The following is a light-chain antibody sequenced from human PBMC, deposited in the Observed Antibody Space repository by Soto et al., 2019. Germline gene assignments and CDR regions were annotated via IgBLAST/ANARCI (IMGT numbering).Light chain of an antibody. CDR3: QQYGSSPALT. Sequence: EIVLTQSPGTLSLSPGERATLSCRASQSVFSNYLAWYQQNPGLAPRLLIYDASSRATGIPDRFSGSGSGTDFTLTISRLEPEDFAVYYCQQYGSSPALTFGGGTKVDIK. J-gene: IGKJ4*01. V-gene: IGKV3D-20*01. CDR2: DAS. CDR1: QSVFSNY.